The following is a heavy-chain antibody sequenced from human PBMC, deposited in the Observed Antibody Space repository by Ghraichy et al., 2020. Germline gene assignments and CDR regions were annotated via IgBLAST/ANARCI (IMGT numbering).Heavy chain of an antibody. CDR2: INHSGST. CDR1: GGSFSGYY. D-gene: IGHD6-13*01. Sequence: SETLSLTCAVYGGSFSGYYWSWIRQPPGKGLEWIGEINHSGSTNYNPSLKSRVTISVDTSKNQFSLKLSSVTAADTAVYYCARGKQKEGPKSPPYYFDYWGQGTLVTVSS. V-gene: IGHV4-34*01. J-gene: IGHJ4*02. CDR3: ARGKQKEGPKSPPYYFDY.